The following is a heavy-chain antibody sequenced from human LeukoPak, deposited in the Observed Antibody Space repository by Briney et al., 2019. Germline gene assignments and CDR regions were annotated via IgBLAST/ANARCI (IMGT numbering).Heavy chain of an antibody. J-gene: IGHJ3*02. CDR1: GFTFSRYS. CDR2: ISYDGSNK. V-gene: IGHV3-30*03. D-gene: IGHD5-12*01. Sequence: GGSLRLSCAASGFTFSRYSMNWVRQAPGKGLEWVAVISYDGSNKYYADSVKGRFTISRDNSKNTLYLQMNSLRAEDTAVYYCARERGYDNAFDIWGQGTMVTVSS. CDR3: ARERGYDNAFDI.